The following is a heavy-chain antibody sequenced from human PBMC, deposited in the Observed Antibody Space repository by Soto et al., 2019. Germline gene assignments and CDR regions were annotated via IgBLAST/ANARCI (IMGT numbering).Heavy chain of an antibody. CDR3: ARRDDGTYLRAFDI. J-gene: IGHJ3*02. Sequence: GESLKISCKGSGYSFTNYWIGWVRQMPGKSLEWMGIIYPGDSDTRYSPSFQAQVTISADKSTSTAYLQWSSLKASDTAMYYCARRDDGTYLRAFDIWGQGTMVTVSS. CDR2: IYPGDSDT. D-gene: IGHD1-26*01. CDR1: GYSFTNYW. V-gene: IGHV5-51*01.